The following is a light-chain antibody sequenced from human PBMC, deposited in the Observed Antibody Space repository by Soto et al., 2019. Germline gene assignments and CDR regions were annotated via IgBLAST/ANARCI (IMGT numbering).Light chain of an antibody. CDR2: KAS. CDR3: QQYSTYPWT. V-gene: IGKV1-5*03. CDR1: QTISTL. Sequence: DIQMTQSPSTLSASVGDRVTITCRASQTISTLVAWYQQRPGKAPNLLIYKASSLESGVPSRFSGSGSGTEFTLTISSLQPDDFATSFCQQYSTYPWTFGQGTKV. J-gene: IGKJ1*01.